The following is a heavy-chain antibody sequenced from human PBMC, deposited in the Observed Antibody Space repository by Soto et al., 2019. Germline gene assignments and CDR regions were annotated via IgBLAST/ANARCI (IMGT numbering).Heavy chain of an antibody. CDR2: ISYDGSNK. CDR3: AKEMLTYYDFWSGYRYFDY. D-gene: IGHD3-3*01. CDR1: GFTFSSYG. Sequence: GGSLRLSCAASGFTFSSYGMHWVRQAPGKGLEWVAVISYDGSNKYYAESVKGRFTISRDNSKNTLYLQMNSLRAEDTAVYYCAKEMLTYYDFWSGYRYFDYWGQGTLVTVSS. J-gene: IGHJ4*02. V-gene: IGHV3-30*18.